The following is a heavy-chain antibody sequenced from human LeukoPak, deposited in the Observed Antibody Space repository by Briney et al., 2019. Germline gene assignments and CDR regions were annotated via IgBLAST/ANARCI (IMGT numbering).Heavy chain of an antibody. D-gene: IGHD4-17*01. V-gene: IGHV3-23*01. CDR3: AKVGLRLGGDY. CDR1: GFLFSSYA. J-gene: IGHJ4*02. CDR2: LSDSGGKT. Sequence: AGGSLRLSCAAAGFLFSSYAMSWVRQAPGKGLEWVSTLSDSGGKTYYADSVKGRFTISRDNSKNTLYLQMNSLRAEDTAVYYCAKVGLRLGGDYWGQGTLVTVSS.